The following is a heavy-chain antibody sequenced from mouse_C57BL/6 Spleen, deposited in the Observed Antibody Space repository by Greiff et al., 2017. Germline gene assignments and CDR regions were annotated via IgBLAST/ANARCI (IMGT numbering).Heavy chain of an antibody. D-gene: IGHD2-4*01. V-gene: IGHV14-4*01. CDR2: IDPENGDT. J-gene: IGHJ3*01. CDR1: GFNIKDDY. CDR3: TTGIYYDYGGAY. Sequence: VQLKQSGAELVRPGASVKLSCTASGFNIKDDYMHWVKQRPEQGLEWIGWIDPENGDTEYASKFQGKATITADTSSNTAYLQLSSLTSEDTAVYYCTTGIYYDYGGAYWGQGTLVTVSA.